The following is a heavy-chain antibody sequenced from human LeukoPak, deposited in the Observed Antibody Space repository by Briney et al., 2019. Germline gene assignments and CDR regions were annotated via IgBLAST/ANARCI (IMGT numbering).Heavy chain of an antibody. D-gene: IGHD3-10*01. CDR1: GGSFSGYY. J-gene: IGHJ4*02. Sequence: SETLSLTCAVYGGSFSGYYWSWIRQPPGKGLEWIGGINHSGSTNYNPSLKSRVTISVDTSKDQFSLKLSSVTAADTAVYYCARPSSMVRGQTGYFDYWGQGTLVTVSS. V-gene: IGHV4-34*01. CDR3: ARPSSMVRGQTGYFDY. CDR2: INHSGST.